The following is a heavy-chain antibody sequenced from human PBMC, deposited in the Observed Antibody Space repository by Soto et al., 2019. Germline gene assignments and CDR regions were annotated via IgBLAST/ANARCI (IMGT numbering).Heavy chain of an antibody. D-gene: IGHD3-9*01. Sequence: ASVKVSCKTSGYIFSSYAMHWVRQAPGQRPEWMGWIHAGNDNTKYSQKFQGRVSITKDTSASTVYMELSSLRSEDTAVYYCARATFPDTYYYYYMDVWGKGTTVTVSS. CDR2: IHAGNDNT. J-gene: IGHJ6*03. CDR3: ARATFPDTYYYYYMDV. CDR1: GYIFSSYA. V-gene: IGHV1-3*01.